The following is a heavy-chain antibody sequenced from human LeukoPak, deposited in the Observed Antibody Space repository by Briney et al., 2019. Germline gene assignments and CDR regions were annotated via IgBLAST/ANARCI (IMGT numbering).Heavy chain of an antibody. CDR3: ASGTTGYYYYYYYMDV. D-gene: IGHD1-7*01. J-gene: IGHJ6*03. Sequence: SVKVSCKASGYTFTSYYMHWVRQAPGQGLEWMGGIIPIFGTANYAQKFQGRVTITADKSTSTAYMELSSLRSEDTAVYYCASGTTGYYYYYYYMDVWGKGTTVTVSS. CDR1: GYTFTSYY. CDR2: IIPIFGTA. V-gene: IGHV1-69*06.